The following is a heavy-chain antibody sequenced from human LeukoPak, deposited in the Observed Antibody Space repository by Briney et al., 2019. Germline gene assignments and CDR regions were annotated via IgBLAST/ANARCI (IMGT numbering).Heavy chain of an antibody. J-gene: IGHJ4*02. CDR2: IKQDGGER. Sequence: GGSLRLSSAASGFTFSTYWMTWVRQAPGKGLEWVANIKQDGGERYYVDSVKGRFTISRDNAKNSLYLQMNSLRVEDTAVYYCARDPSAWSGYFDYWGQGTLVTVSS. CDR1: GFTFSTYW. D-gene: IGHD2-8*02. V-gene: IGHV3-7*01. CDR3: ARDPSAWSGYFDY.